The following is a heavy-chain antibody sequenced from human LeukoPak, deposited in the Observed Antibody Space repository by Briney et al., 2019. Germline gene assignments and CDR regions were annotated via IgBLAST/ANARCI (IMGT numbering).Heavy chain of an antibody. CDR1: GGTFSSYA. CDR2: INPNSGGT. J-gene: IGHJ4*02. D-gene: IGHD3-22*01. V-gene: IGHV1-2*02. CDR3: ARGTYYYDSSGTPGDY. Sequence: GSSVKVSCKASGGTFSSYAISWVRQAPGQGLEWMGWINPNSGGTNYAQKFQGRVTMTRDTSISTAYMELSRLRSDDTAVYYCARGTYYYDSSGTPGDYWGQGTLVTVSS.